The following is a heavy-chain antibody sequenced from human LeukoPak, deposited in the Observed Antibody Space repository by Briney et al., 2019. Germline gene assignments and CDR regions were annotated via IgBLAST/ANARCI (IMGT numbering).Heavy chain of an antibody. CDR3: ARDYYGSGSYLDY. CDR1: GGSISSSNW. D-gene: IGHD3-10*01. Sequence: SETLSLTCADSGGSISSSNWWSWVRQPPGKGLEWIGEIYHSGSTNYNPSLKSRVTISVDKSKNQFSLKLSSVTAADTAVYYCARDYYGSGSYLDYWGQGTLVTVSS. CDR2: IYHSGST. V-gene: IGHV4-4*02. J-gene: IGHJ4*02.